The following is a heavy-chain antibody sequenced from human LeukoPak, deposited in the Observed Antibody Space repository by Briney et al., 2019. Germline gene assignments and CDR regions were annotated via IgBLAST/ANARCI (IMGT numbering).Heavy chain of an antibody. J-gene: IGHJ4*02. D-gene: IGHD5-24*01. CDR3: ARVRRDGYSSYYFDY. CDR2: INPSGGST. V-gene: IGHV1-46*01. CDR1: GYTFTSYY. Sequence: ASVKVSCKASGYTFTSYYMHWVRQAPGQGLEWMGIINPSGGSTSYAQKFQGRVTMTRDMSTSTVYMELSSLRSEDTAVYYCARVRRDGYSSYYFDYWGQGTLVTVSS.